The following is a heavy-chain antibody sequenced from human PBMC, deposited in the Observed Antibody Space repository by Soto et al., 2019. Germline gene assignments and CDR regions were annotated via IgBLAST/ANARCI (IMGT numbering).Heavy chain of an antibody. CDR1: GYTFTSYG. Sequence: ASVKVSCKASGYTFTSYGISWVRQTPGQGLEWMGWVNAYNGNTNYAQKFQGRVTMTTDTSTSTAYMELRSLRSDDTAVYYCAREAVSGRTGFDYWGQGTLVTVSS. J-gene: IGHJ4*02. CDR2: VNAYNGNT. V-gene: IGHV1-18*01. CDR3: AREAVSGRTGFDY. D-gene: IGHD6-19*01.